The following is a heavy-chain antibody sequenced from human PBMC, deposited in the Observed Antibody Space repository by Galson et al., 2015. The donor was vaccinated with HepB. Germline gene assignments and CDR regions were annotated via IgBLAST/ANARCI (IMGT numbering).Heavy chain of an antibody. CDR2: ISSSSSYI. V-gene: IGHV3-21*01. D-gene: IGHD6-19*01. Sequence: LRLSCAASGFTFSSYSMNWVRQAPGKGLEWVSSISSSSSYIYYADSVKGRFTISRDNAKNSLYLQMNSLRAEDTAVYYCARDQGGIAVAGKDYWGQGTLVTVSS. CDR3: ARDQGGIAVAGKDY. CDR1: GFTFSSYS. J-gene: IGHJ4*02.